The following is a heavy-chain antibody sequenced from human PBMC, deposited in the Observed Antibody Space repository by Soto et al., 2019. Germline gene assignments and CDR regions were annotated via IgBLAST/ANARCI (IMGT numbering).Heavy chain of an antibody. V-gene: IGHV1-18*01. CDR3: ARGDRHCSDNYCPGNWLDP. J-gene: IGHJ5*02. Sequence: QVQLVQSGVEVKKPGASVKVSCKTSGYIFISYGISWVRQAPGQGLEWMGWISPYNGDTKYAQKFQGRVSMTTDTSTNTAYMELRSLRSDDTAIYYCARGDRHCSDNYCPGNWLDPWGQGTLVTVSS. CDR2: ISPYNGDT. CDR1: GYIFISYG. D-gene: IGHD2-15*01.